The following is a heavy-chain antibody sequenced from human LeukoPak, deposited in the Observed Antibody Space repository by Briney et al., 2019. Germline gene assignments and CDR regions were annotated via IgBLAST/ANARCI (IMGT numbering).Heavy chain of an antibody. CDR2: IIGYRGSL. V-gene: IGHV3-9*01. Sequence: GGSPRLSCAASGFTFDDYAMHWVRQAPGKGLEGGSGIIGYRGSLGHADSVKGRFTNARDNAKNSLYLQMNSLRAEHTALYYCAKDMYGGVGFDYWGQGTLVTVSS. CDR3: AKDMYGGVGFDY. J-gene: IGHJ4*02. CDR1: GFTFDDYA. D-gene: IGHD3-16*01.